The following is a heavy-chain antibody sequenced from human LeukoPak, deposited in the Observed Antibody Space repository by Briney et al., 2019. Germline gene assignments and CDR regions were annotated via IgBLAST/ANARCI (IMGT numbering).Heavy chain of an antibody. V-gene: IGHV3-23*01. CDR1: GFTFSSYA. D-gene: IGHD3-16*02. CDR3: ARDNDYVWGSYRYTSYFQH. CDR2: ISGSGGST. Sequence: GGSLRLSCAASGFTFSSYAMSWVRQAPGKGLEWVSAISGSGGSTYYADSVKGRFTISRDNSKNTLYLQMNSLRAEDTAVYYCARDNDYVWGSYRYTSYFQHWGQGTLVTVSS. J-gene: IGHJ1*01.